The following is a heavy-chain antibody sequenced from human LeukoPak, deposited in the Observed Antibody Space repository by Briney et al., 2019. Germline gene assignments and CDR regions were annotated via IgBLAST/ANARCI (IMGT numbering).Heavy chain of an antibody. Sequence: GGSLRLSCAASGFTFSNYVMSWVRQAPGKGLEWVSGISGSGSSTYYADSVKGRFTISRDNSKNTLYLQMNSLRAEDTALYYCAKDKSVGSQDYGMDVWGQGTLVTVSS. V-gene: IGHV3-23*01. CDR3: AKDKSVGSQDYGMDV. D-gene: IGHD1-26*01. CDR1: GFTFSNYV. J-gene: IGHJ6*02. CDR2: ISGSGSST.